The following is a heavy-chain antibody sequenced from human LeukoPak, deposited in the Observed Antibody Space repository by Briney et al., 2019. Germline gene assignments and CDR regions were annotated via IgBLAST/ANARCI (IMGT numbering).Heavy chain of an antibody. J-gene: IGHJ4*02. CDR3: AAQPCSGGVCYLDY. V-gene: IGHV3-30*04. CDR2: ISYHARDQ. CDR1: GFTFSSYA. Sequence: GGSLRLSCAASGFTFSSYAMHWVRQAPGKGLEWVTVISYHARDQFYADSVKGRFTVPRDNSKNTLYLQMNSLRAEDSAVYYCAAQPCSGGVCYLDYWGQGTLVTVSS. D-gene: IGHD2-8*02.